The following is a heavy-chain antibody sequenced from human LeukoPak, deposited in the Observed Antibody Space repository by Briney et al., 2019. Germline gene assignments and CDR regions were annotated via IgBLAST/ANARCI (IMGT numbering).Heavy chain of an antibody. V-gene: IGHV3-48*02. CDR3: ARGKIGYYYGDYDGF. Sequence: PGGSLRLSCAASGFTFSSYDMNWVRRAPGKGLEGVLYISTMSSTKYYADSVKGRFTISRDNAKNSLYLQMNSLRDEDTAVYYCARGKIGYYYGDYDGFWGQGTLVTVSS. CDR1: GFTFSSYD. CDR2: ISTMSSTK. J-gene: IGHJ4*02. D-gene: IGHD4-17*01.